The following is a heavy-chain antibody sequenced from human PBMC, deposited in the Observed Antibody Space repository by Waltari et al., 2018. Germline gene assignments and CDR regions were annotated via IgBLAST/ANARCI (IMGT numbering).Heavy chain of an antibody. CDR2: ISYDGSNK. CDR1: GFTFSSYG. J-gene: IGHJ4*02. V-gene: IGHV3-30*18. CDR3: AKDYHPTSSGWSARRTPFDY. Sequence: QVQLVESGGGVVQPGRSLRLSCAASGFTFSSYGMHWVRQAPGKGLEWVAVISYDGSNKYYADSVKGRFTISRDNSKNTLYLQMNSLRAEDTAVYYCAKDYHPTSSGWSARRTPFDYWGQGTLVTVSS. D-gene: IGHD6-19*01.